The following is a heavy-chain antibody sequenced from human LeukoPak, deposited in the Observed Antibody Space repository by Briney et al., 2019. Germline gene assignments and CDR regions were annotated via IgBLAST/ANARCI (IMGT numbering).Heavy chain of an antibody. CDR1: GFNFSGSA. CDR3: ARPYGPGGFDV. J-gene: IGHJ3*01. Sequence: GGSLRLSCAASGFNFSGSAIHWVRQASGKGLVWVSRLNTDGTTTVYAGSVKGRFTISRDNAKSTLYLQMNSLRAEDTALYYCARPYGPGGFDVWGQGTMVTVSS. V-gene: IGHV3-74*01. D-gene: IGHD4-17*01. CDR2: LNTDGTTT.